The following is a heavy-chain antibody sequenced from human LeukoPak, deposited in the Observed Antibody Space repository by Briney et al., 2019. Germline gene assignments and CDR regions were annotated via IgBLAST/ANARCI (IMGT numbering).Heavy chain of an antibody. CDR1: GFTVSVNS. V-gene: IGHV3-66*02. J-gene: IGHJ5*02. CDR2: IESGSSV. CDR3: TRGRPREDTWFDP. D-gene: IGHD1-26*01. Sequence: GGSLRLSCAASGFTVSVNSLSWVRQAPGKGLEWVSVIESGSSVSYADSVKGRFTISRDNSKNTVFLQMNSLRPEDTSIFYCTRGRPREDTWFDPWGQGTLVTVSS.